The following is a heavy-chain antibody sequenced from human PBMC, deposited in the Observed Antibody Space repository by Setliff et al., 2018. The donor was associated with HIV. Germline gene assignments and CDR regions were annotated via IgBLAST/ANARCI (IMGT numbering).Heavy chain of an antibody. CDR2: IYYSGST. Sequence: KTSETLSLTCTVSGGSISSYYWSWIRQPPGKGLEWIGYIYYSGSTKYNPTLKSRVTISTDTSKNQFSLRLNSVTAADTAVYYCASVRLRVPPSIFDYWSQGALVTVSS. CDR1: GGSISSYY. J-gene: IGHJ4*02. D-gene: IGHD2-2*01. V-gene: IGHV4-59*12. CDR3: ASVRLRVPPSIFDY.